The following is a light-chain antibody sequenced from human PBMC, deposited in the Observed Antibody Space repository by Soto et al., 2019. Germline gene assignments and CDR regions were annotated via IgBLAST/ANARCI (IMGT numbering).Light chain of an antibody. CDR2: DVS. Sequence: QSALAQPASVSGSPGQSITISCTGTSSDVGGFNYVSWYQQYPGKAPKLLIYDVSNRPSGVSNRFSGSKSGNTASLTISGLQAEDEADYYCSSYTSNNTRVFGTGTKVTV. V-gene: IGLV2-14*03. J-gene: IGLJ1*01. CDR3: SSYTSNNTRV. CDR1: SSDVGGFNY.